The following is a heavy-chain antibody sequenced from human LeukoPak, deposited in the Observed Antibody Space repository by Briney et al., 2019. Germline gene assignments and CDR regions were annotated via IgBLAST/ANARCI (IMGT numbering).Heavy chain of an antibody. CDR1: GFTFSSYA. D-gene: IGHD2-8*01. CDR3: AKSAGGVGDYYFDY. J-gene: IGHJ4*02. V-gene: IGHV3-23*01. Sequence: GGSLRLSCAASGFTFSSYAMGWVRQTPGKGLEWVSAISGSGGKTYYADSVKGRFTISRDNSKNTLYLQMNSLRAEDTAVYYCAKSAGGVGDYYFDYWGQGTLVTVSS. CDR2: ISGSGGKT.